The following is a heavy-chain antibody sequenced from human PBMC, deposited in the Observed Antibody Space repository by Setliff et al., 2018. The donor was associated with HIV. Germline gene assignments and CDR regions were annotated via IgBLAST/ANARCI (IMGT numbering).Heavy chain of an antibody. CDR3: ARHHSSAPLRRWDNYYYMDV. CDR1: GGSLSDYY. J-gene: IGHJ6*03. Sequence: LSLTCGVYGGSLSDYYWNWIRQPPGKGLEWIAEINHSGSTNYNPSLKSRATISVDTSQNQLSLKLSSVTAADTAMYYCARHHSSAPLRRWDNYYYMDVWGKGTTVTVSS. V-gene: IGHV4-34*01. D-gene: IGHD6-19*01. CDR2: INHSGST.